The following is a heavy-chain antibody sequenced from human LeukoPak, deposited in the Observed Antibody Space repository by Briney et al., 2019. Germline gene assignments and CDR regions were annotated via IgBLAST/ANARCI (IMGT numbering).Heavy chain of an antibody. D-gene: IGHD3-3*01. Sequence: GGSLRLSCAASGFTFSSYNMNWVRQAPGKGLEWVSSISSSSYIYYADSVKGRFTISRDNAKNSLYLQMNSLRAEDTAVYYCARGTYYDFWSGPSGTFDYWGQGTLVTVSS. CDR1: GFTFSSYN. CDR3: ARGTYYDFWSGPSGTFDY. CDR2: ISSSSYI. J-gene: IGHJ4*02. V-gene: IGHV3-21*01.